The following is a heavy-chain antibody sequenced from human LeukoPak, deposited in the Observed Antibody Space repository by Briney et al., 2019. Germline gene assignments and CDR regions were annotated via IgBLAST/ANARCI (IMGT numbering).Heavy chain of an antibody. CDR2: IWYDGSNK. CDR1: GFTFSSYG. J-gene: IGHJ6*02. Sequence: PGGSLRLSCAASGFTFSSYGMHWVRQAPGKGLEWVAVIWYDGSNKYYADSVKGRFTISRDNSKNTLYLQMNSLRAEDTAVYYCAKEGQLVRYGMDVWGQGTTVTVSS. CDR3: AKEGQLVRYGMDV. D-gene: IGHD6-6*01. V-gene: IGHV3-33*06.